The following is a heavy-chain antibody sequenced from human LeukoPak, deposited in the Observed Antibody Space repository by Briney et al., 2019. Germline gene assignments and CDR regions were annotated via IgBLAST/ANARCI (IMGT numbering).Heavy chain of an antibody. D-gene: IGHD2/OR15-2a*01. Sequence: GGTLRLSCAASGFTFSSHGMSWVRQAPGKGLEWVSTISGSGDYTYYADSVKGRFTISRDNSKNTLYLQMNSLRAEDTAVYYCAKDLQISTIDHWGQGTLVTVSS. CDR3: AKDLQISTIDH. CDR2: ISGSGDYT. J-gene: IGHJ4*02. V-gene: IGHV3-23*01. CDR1: GFTFSSHG.